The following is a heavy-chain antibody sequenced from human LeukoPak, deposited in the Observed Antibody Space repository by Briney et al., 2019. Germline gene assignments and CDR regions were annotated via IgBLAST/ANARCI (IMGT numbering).Heavy chain of an antibody. Sequence: PSQTLSLTCTVSGGSISSGGYYWSWIRQPPGKGLERIGYIYYSGSTNYNPSLKSRVTISVDTSKNQFSLKLSSVTAADTAVYYCARDYYDSPYGMDVWGQGTTVTVSS. CDR3: ARDYYDSPYGMDV. D-gene: IGHD3-22*01. J-gene: IGHJ6*02. CDR2: IYYSGST. V-gene: IGHV4-61*08. CDR1: GGSISSGGYY.